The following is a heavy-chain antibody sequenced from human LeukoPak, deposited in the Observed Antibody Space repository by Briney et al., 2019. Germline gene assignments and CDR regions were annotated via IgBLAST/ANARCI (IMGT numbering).Heavy chain of an antibody. J-gene: IGHJ4*02. CDR1: GGSISSGDYY. D-gene: IGHD3-22*01. Sequence: SQTLSLTCTVSGGSISSGDYYWSWIRQPPGKGLEWIGYIYYSGSTYYNPSLKSRVTISVDTSKNQFSLKLSSVTAADTAVYYCARDCYDSSGYYYFDYWGQGTLVTVSS. CDR2: IYYSGST. CDR3: ARDCYDSSGYYYFDY. V-gene: IGHV4-30-4*01.